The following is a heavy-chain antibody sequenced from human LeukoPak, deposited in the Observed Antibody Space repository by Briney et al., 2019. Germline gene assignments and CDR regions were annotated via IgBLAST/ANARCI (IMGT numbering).Heavy chain of an antibody. CDR1: GFTFSSYW. V-gene: IGHV3-7*01. CDR2: IRMDGGEQ. Sequence: RAGGSLRLSCAASGFTFSSYWMTWVRQTPGKGLEWVANIRMDGGEQYYMDSVEGRFTISRDNAKNSLYLQMYSLRPEDTAVYYCARDKGYNSGYWGRGTLVTVSS. J-gene: IGHJ4*02. CDR3: ARDKGYNSGY. D-gene: IGHD5-24*01.